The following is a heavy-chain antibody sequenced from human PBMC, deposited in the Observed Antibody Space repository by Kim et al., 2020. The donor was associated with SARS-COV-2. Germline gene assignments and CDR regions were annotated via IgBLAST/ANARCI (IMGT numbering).Heavy chain of an antibody. D-gene: IGHD6-13*01. V-gene: IGHV3-48*02. CDR3: ARDRKGSSWSLDYYYGMDV. Sequence: GRFTISRDNAKNSLYQQMNSLRDEDTAVYYCARDRKGSSWSLDYYYGMDVWGQGTTVTVSS. J-gene: IGHJ6*02.